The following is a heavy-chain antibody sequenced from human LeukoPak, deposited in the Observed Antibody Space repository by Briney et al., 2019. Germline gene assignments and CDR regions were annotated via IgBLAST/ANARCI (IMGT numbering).Heavy chain of an antibody. CDR1: GYTFTGYY. V-gene: IGHV1-2*02. Sequence: ASVKVSCKASGYTFTGYYIHWVRQAPGQGLEWMGWINPNSGGTNYAQKFQGRVTMTRDTSISTAYMELSRLRSDDTAVYYCARAGQLGDYYYMDVWGKGTTVTVSS. CDR2: INPNSGGT. J-gene: IGHJ6*03. CDR3: ARAGQLGDYYYMDV. D-gene: IGHD1-1*01.